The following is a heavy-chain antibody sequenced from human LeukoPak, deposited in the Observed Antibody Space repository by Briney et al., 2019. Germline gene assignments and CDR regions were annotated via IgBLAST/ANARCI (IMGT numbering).Heavy chain of an antibody. Sequence: ASVKVSFKASGYTFTSYDINWVRQATGQGLEWMGWMNPNSGNTGYAQKFQGRVTMTRNTSISTAYMELSSLRSEDTDVYYCARGGIVVVPAAIAPFDPWGQGTLVTVSS. CDR1: GYTFTSYD. J-gene: IGHJ5*02. CDR2: MNPNSGNT. D-gene: IGHD2-2*01. CDR3: ARGGIVVVPAAIAPFDP. V-gene: IGHV1-8*01.